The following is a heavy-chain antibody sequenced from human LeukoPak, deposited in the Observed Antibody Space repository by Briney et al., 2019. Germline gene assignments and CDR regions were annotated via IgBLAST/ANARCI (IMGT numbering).Heavy chain of an antibody. D-gene: IGHD2-2*01. V-gene: IGHV3-30-3*01. CDR2: ISYDGSNE. CDR1: GFTLSSYA. CDR3: ARGRPMTSASCYLNY. J-gene: IGHJ4*02. Sequence: GGSLRLSCSASGFTLSSYAMHWVRQAPGKGLEWVAVISYDGSNEYYADSVKGRFTISRDNSNNTLYLQMNSVRADDTAVYSCARGRPMTSASCYLNYWGQGTLVTVSS.